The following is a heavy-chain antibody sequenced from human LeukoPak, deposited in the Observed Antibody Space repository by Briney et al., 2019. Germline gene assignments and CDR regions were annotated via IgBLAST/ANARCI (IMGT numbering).Heavy chain of an antibody. CDR3: ATGAGCGY. D-gene: IGHD6-19*01. CDR1: GFTFSSYW. CDR2: IKQDGSER. Sequence: GGSLRLSCAASGFTFSSYWMTWIRQAPGKGLEWVANIKQDGSERNYVDSVKGRFTISRDNAKNSLYLQMNTLRDEDTAVYYCATGAGCGYWGQGTLVTVSS. V-gene: IGHV3-7*03. J-gene: IGHJ4*02.